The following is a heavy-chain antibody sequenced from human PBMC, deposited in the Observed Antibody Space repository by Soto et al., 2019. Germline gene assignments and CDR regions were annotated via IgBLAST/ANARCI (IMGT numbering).Heavy chain of an antibody. D-gene: IGHD3-3*01. J-gene: IGHJ4*02. V-gene: IGHV3-30*18. Sequence: QVQLVESGGGVLQPGRSLRLSCAASGFTFSSYGMQWFRQAPGKGLEWVAVISVDGSIQHYGNSVKGRFTVSRDNSKNTLYVQMNSLKPEDTAMYYCAKSKDMGGNDLEVDYWGQGTLVTVSS. CDR3: AKSKDMGGNDLEVDY. CDR2: ISVDGSIQ. CDR1: GFTFSSYG.